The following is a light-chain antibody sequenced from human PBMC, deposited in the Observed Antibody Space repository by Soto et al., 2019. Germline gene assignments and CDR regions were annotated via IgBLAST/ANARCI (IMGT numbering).Light chain of an antibody. CDR1: SSNIGSNT. CDR3: QSYDSSLSGYV. J-gene: IGLJ1*01. V-gene: IGLV1-44*01. Sequence: QSVLTQPPSASGTPGQRVTICCSGSSSNIGSNTVNWYQQLPGTAPKLLTYTNNQRPSGVPDRFSGSKSGSSASLAISGLQSEDEADYYCQSYDSSLSGYVFGTGTKLTVL. CDR2: TNN.